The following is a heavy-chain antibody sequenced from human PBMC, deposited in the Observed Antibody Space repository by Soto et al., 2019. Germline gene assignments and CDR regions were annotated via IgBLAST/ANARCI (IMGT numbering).Heavy chain of an antibody. CDR1: WDSVSSNSAA. CDR3: AFGYSSGWPAVDY. D-gene: IGHD6-19*01. J-gene: IGHJ4*02. V-gene: IGHV6-1*01. CDR2: TYYRSKWYN. Sequence: SQTRSLTCAISWDSVSSNSAAWNWIRQSPSRGLEWLGRTYYRSKWYNDYAVSVKSRITINPDTSKNQFSLQLNSVTPEDTAVYYCAFGYSSGWPAVDYWGQGTLVTVSS.